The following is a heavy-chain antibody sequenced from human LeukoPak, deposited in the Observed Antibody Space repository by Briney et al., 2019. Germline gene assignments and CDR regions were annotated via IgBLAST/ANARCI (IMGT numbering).Heavy chain of an antibody. CDR1: GFTFNSCG. CDR2: ISWNSGSI. CDR3: AKGPTEKVVYGAFDI. D-gene: IGHD5/OR15-5a*01. J-gene: IGHJ3*02. Sequence: PGGSLRLSCEASGFTFNSCGMHWVRQAPGKGLEWVSGISWNSGSIGYADSVKGRFTISRDNAKNSLYLQMNSLRAEDTALYYCAKGPTEKVVYGAFDIWGQGTMVTVSS. V-gene: IGHV3-9*01.